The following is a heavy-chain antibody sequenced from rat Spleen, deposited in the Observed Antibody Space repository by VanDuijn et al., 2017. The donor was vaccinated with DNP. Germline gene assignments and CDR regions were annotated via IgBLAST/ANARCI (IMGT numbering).Heavy chain of an antibody. V-gene: IGHV5-20*01. Sequence: EVQLVESGGGLVQPGRSLKLSCVASGFIFSDYYMAWVRQAPTKGLEWVSSITYSGGSTYYRDSVKGRFTISRDYAKTSLYLQMDSLRSEDTATYYCTTDNSGLNWFAFWGQGTLVTVSS. CDR3: TTDNSGLNWFAF. J-gene: IGHJ3*01. CDR1: GFIFSDYY. CDR2: ITYSGGST. D-gene: IGHD4-3*01.